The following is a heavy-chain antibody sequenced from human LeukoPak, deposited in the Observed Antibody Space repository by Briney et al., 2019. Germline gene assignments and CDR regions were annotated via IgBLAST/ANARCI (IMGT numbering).Heavy chain of an antibody. Sequence: GASVKVSCKASGYTFTSYGISWVRQAPGQGLEWMGWISAYNGNTNYAQKLQGRVTMTTDTSTSTAYMELRSLRSDDTAMYYCARLGYYDSSGYYYSPVDAFDTWGQGTMVTVSS. CDR3: ARLGYYDSSGYYYSPVDAFDT. D-gene: IGHD3-22*01. J-gene: IGHJ3*02. CDR1: GYTFTSYG. V-gene: IGHV1-18*01. CDR2: ISAYNGNT.